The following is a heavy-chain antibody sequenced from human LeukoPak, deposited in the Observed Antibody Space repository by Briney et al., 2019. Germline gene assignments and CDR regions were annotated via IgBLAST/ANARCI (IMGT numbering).Heavy chain of an antibody. CDR2: IHYSGST. Sequence: SETLSLTCTVSGGSISSYYWSWIRQPPGKGLEWIGYIHYSGSTNYNPSLKSRVTISVDTSKNHFSLKLSSVTAADTAVYYCAREAREGHVFDIWGQGTMVTVSS. CDR1: GGSISSYY. J-gene: IGHJ3*02. V-gene: IGHV4-59*01. CDR3: AREAREGHVFDI. D-gene: IGHD5-24*01.